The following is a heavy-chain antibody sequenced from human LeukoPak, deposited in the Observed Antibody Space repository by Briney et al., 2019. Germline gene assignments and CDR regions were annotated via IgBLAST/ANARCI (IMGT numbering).Heavy chain of an antibody. V-gene: IGHV3-74*01. J-gene: IGHJ4*02. D-gene: IGHD2/OR15-2a*01. CDR1: GNYW. CDR3: VSFYETY. Sequence: GGSLRLSCAASGNYWMHWVRQVPGKGLVWVSHINSDGSWTSYADSVKGRFTFSKDNAKNTVYLRMNSLRAEDTAVYYCVSFYETYWGRGTLVTVSS. CDR2: INSDGSWT.